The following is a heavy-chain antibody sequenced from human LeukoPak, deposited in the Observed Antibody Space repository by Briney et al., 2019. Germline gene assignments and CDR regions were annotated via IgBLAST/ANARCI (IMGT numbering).Heavy chain of an antibody. V-gene: IGHV3-30-3*01. CDR3: ARDTYYYDSSGYVDY. CDR1: GFTFSSYA. D-gene: IGHD3-22*01. Sequence: GRSLRLSCAASGFTFSSYAMHWVRQAPGKGLEWVAVISYDGSNKYYADSVKGRFTISRDNSKNTLYLQMNSLRAEDTAVYYCARDTYYYDSSGYVDYWGQGTLVTVSS. CDR2: ISYDGSNK. J-gene: IGHJ4*02.